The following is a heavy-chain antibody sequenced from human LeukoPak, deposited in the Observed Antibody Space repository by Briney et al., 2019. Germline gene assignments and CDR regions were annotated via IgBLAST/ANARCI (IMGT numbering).Heavy chain of an antibody. Sequence: SETLSLTCAVYGGSFSGYYWSWIRQPPGKGLEWIGYIYISGSTNYNPSLKSRVTISVDTSKNQFSLKLSSVTAADTAVYYCARLGGSSNFDYWGQGTLVAVSS. V-gene: IGHV4-4*09. J-gene: IGHJ4*02. CDR2: IYISGST. CDR3: ARLGGSSNFDY. CDR1: GGSFSGYY. D-gene: IGHD1-26*01.